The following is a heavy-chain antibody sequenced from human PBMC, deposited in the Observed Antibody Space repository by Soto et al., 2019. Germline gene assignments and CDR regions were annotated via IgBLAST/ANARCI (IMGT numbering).Heavy chain of an antibody. V-gene: IGHV1-18*01. J-gene: IGHJ6*03. D-gene: IGHD4-17*01. CDR1: GYTFTSYG. Sequence: QVQLVQSGAEVKKPGASVKVSCKASGYTFTSYGISWVRQAPGQVLEWMGWISANHGNTNYAQKLQGRVTMTRDTSTSTAYMDLRSLRSDDTAVYYGARDSTVTTLYYYYYMDVWGQGTTVTVSS. CDR3: ARDSTVTTLYYYYYMDV. CDR2: ISANHGNT.